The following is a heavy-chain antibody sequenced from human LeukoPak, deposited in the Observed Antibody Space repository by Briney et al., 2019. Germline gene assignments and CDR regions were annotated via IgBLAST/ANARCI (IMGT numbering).Heavy chain of an antibody. CDR3: VRERASSSSRAFDI. D-gene: IGHD6-6*01. Sequence: ASVKVSCKASGYTFTSYGISWVRQAPGQGLEWMGWISAYNGNTNYAQKLQGRVTMSVDTSKNQFSLKLSSVTAADTAVYYCVRERASSSSRAFDIWGQGTMVTVSS. CDR2: ISAYNGNT. V-gene: IGHV1-18*01. J-gene: IGHJ3*02. CDR1: GYTFTSYG.